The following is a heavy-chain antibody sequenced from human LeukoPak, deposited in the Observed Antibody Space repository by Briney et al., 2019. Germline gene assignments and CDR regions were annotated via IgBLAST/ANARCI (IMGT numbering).Heavy chain of an antibody. Sequence: ASVKVSCKASGYTFTSYGISWVRQAPGQGLEWMGWISAYNGNTNYAQKLQGRVTMTTDTSTSTAYMELRSLRSDDTGVYYCARKPAYCSGGSCYRVVSWFDPWGQGTLVNVSS. CDR1: GYTFTSYG. J-gene: IGHJ5*02. V-gene: IGHV1-18*01. CDR2: ISAYNGNT. D-gene: IGHD2-15*01. CDR3: ARKPAYCSGGSCYRVVSWFDP.